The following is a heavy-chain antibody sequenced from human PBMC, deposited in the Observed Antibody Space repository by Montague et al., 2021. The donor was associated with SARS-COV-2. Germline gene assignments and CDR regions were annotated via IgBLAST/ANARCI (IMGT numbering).Heavy chain of an antibody. Sequence: SLRLSCAASGFTVSSYALHWVRQAPGKGLEWVAVKSYDGSNQYYSYSXXVLFTISRDNSKNTLYLQMNSLRAEDTAVSYCARDNYDYVWGSYRYIYWGQGTLVTVSS. V-gene: IGHV3-30*04. D-gene: IGHD3-16*02. CDR3: ARDNYDYVWGSYRYIY. J-gene: IGHJ4*02. CDR1: GFTVSSYA. CDR2: KSYDGSNQ.